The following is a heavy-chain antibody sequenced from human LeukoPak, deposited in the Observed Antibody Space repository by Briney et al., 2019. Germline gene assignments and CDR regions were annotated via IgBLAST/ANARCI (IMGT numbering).Heavy chain of an antibody. J-gene: IGHJ4*02. CDR2: INHSGST. CDR3: ARGTGYSRGWSQAY. D-gene: IGHD6-19*01. Sequence: SETLSLTCAVYGGSFSGYYWSWIRQPPGKGLEWIGEINHSGSTNYNPSLKSRVTISVDTSKNQFSLKLSSVTAADTAVYYCARGTGYSRGWSQAYWGQGTLVTVSS. V-gene: IGHV4-34*01. CDR1: GGSFSGYY.